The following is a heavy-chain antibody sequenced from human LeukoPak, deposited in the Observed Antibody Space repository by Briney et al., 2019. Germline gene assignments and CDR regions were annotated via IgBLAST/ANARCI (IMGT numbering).Heavy chain of an antibody. D-gene: IGHD3-22*01. V-gene: IGHV4-59*12. J-gene: IGHJ4*02. CDR1: GGSISSYY. CDR3: ASSLWDDSSGYFDY. CDR2: IYYSGST. Sequence: PSETLSLTCTVSGGSISSYYWSWIRQPPGEGLEWIGYIYYSGSTNYNPSLKSRVTMSVDTSKNQFSLNLSSVTAADTAVYYCASSLWDDSSGYFDYWGQGTLVTVSS.